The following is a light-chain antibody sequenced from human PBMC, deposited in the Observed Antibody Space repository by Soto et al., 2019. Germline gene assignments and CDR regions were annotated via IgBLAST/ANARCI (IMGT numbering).Light chain of an antibody. V-gene: IGKV1-5*03. CDR1: QSISSW. CDR2: KAS. J-gene: IGKJ4*01. CDR3: QQYNSYLT. Sequence: DIQMTQSPSTLSASVGDRVTITCRASQSISSWLAWYQQKPGKAPKLLIYKASSLESGVPSRFSGSGSGTEFTLTISSLQPDDFATYYCQQYNSYLTFGVRTKVEI.